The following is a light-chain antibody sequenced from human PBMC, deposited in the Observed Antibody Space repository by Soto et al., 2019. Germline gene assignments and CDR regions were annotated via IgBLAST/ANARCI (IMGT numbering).Light chain of an antibody. Sequence: DIQMTQSPYSLSSSVGDRVTITCRASQSISSYLNWYQQKPGQAPKRLIYDASSLQRGVPSRFSGSGSVTDFTLTISSLQPEDFATYDCQQSYSTPPWTFGQGTKVEIK. CDR2: DAS. CDR1: QSISSY. CDR3: QQSYSTPPWT. J-gene: IGKJ1*01. V-gene: IGKV1-39*01.